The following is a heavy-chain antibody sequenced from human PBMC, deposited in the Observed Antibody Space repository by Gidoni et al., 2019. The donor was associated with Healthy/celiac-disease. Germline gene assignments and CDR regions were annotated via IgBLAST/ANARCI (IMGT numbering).Heavy chain of an antibody. Sequence: QVQRVESGGGGVQPGRSLRLSCAASGFTFSSYGMHWVRQAPGKGLEWVAVIWYDGSNQYYADSVKGRFTISSDNSKNTLYLQMNSLRAEDTAVYYCARELDSSGYYYWGQGTLVTVSS. V-gene: IGHV3-33*01. D-gene: IGHD3-22*01. J-gene: IGHJ4*02. CDR1: GFTFSSYG. CDR3: ARELDSSGYYY. CDR2: IWYDGSNQ.